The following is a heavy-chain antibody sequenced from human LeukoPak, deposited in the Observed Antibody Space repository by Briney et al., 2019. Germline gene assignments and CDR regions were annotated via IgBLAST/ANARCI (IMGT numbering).Heavy chain of an antibody. V-gene: IGHV3-30*02. D-gene: IGHD1-26*01. CDR2: IRYDGSQK. J-gene: IGHJ6*02. CDR3: AKDVLVVGGEDYHYGMDV. CDR1: GLRFSRFG. Sequence: PGGSLRLSCAASGLRFSRFGMHWVRQAPGKGLEWVAFIRYDGSQKYYPDSVKGRFTISRDNSKDTLYLQMNSLRAEETAVYYCAKDVLVVGGEDYHYGMDVWGQGTTVIVSS.